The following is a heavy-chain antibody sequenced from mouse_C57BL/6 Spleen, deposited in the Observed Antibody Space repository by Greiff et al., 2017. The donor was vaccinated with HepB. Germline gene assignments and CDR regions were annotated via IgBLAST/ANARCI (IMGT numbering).Heavy chain of an antibody. CDR1: GYSFTGYY. J-gene: IGHJ2*01. V-gene: IGHV1-42*01. D-gene: IGHD1-1*01. CDR3: ARYDYGSSPYFDY. CDR2: INPSTGGT. Sequence: EVQLQQSGPELVKPGASVKISCKASGYSFTGYYMNWVKQSPEKSLEWIGEINPSTGGTTYNQKFKAKATLTVDKSSSTAYMQLKSLTSEDSAVYYCARYDYGSSPYFDYWGQGTTLTVSS.